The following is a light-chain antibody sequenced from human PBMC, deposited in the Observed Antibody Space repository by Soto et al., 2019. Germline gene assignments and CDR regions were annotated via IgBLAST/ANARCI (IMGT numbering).Light chain of an antibody. V-gene: IGKV3-20*01. CDR3: QQYGSSPPIT. Sequence: EIVLTQSPGTLSLSPGERGTLSCRASQSVSSSYLAWYQQKPGQAPRLLIDGASSRATGIPDRFSGSGSGTAFTLTISRLEPEDFAVYYCQQYGSSPPITFGQGTRLEIK. J-gene: IGKJ5*01. CDR2: GAS. CDR1: QSVSSSY.